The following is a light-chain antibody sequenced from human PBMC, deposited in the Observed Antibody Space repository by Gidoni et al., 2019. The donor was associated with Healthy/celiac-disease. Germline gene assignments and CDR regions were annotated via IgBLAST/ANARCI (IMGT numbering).Light chain of an antibody. CDR3: QQSYSTPFT. V-gene: IGKV1-39*01. J-gene: IGKJ3*01. Sequence: DIQMTQSPSSLSASVGDRVTITCRASQSISSYLNWYQQKPGKAPKLLIYAASSLQSGVPSRFSVSGSGTDFTLTISSLQPEDFATYYCQQSYSTPFTFDPGTIVDIK. CDR1: QSISSY. CDR2: AAS.